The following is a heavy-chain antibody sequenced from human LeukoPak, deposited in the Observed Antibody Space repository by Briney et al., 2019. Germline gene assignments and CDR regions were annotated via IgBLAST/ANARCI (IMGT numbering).Heavy chain of an antibody. V-gene: IGHV3-30-3*01. D-gene: IGHD6-13*01. Sequence: SGRSLRLSCAASGFTFSSYAMHWVRQAPGKGLEWVAVISYDGSNKYYADSVKGRFTISRDNSKNTLYLQVNSLRAEDTAVYYCARPRSIAAAGFPAESFQHWGQGTLVTVSS. J-gene: IGHJ1*01. CDR3: ARPRSIAAAGFPAESFQH. CDR2: ISYDGSNK. CDR1: GFTFSSYA.